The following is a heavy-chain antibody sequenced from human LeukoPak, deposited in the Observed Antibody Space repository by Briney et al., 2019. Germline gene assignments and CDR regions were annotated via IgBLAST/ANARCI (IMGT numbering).Heavy chain of an antibody. CDR3: ARDPPNNGYDFDY. D-gene: IGHD3-22*01. J-gene: IGHJ4*02. CDR2: TSSSAYI. Sequence: TSSSAYIYYGDSVKGRVRISRDNAKNSLYLQVTALIAEDTAVYYCARDPPNNGYDFDYWGQGILVTVSS. V-gene: IGHV3-21*01.